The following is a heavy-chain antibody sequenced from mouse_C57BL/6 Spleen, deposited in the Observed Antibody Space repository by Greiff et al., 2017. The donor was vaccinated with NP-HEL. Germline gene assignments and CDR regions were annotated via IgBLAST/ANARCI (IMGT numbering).Heavy chain of an antibody. J-gene: IGHJ2*01. D-gene: IGHD1-1*01. CDR1: GYTFTDYN. CDR3: ARVTTVVARYYFDY. V-gene: IGHV1-18*01. CDR2: INPNNGGT. Sequence: VQLQQSGPELVKPGASVKIPCKASGYTFTDYNMDWVKQSHGKSLEWIGDINPNNGGTIYNQKFKGKATLTVDKSSSTAYMELRSLTSEDTAVYYCARVTTVVARYYFDYWGQGTTLTVSS.